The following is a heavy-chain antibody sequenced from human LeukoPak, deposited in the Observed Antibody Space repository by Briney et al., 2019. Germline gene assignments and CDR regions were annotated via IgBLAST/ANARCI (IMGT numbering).Heavy chain of an antibody. J-gene: IGHJ4*02. V-gene: IGHV3-30*03. Sequence: PGGSLRLSCAASGFTFDAYGMHWVRQAPGKGLEWVAVISYDGSSIYYADSVKGRFTISRDNSKNTLYMQMNSLRVDDTAVYYCARVGGLYDSSWLDYWGQGTLVTVSS. D-gene: IGHD3-22*01. CDR3: ARVGGLYDSSWLDY. CDR1: GFTFDAYG. CDR2: ISYDGSSI.